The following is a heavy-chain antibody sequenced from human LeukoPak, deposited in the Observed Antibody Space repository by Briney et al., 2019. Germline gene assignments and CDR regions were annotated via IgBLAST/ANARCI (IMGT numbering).Heavy chain of an antibody. CDR1: GGTFSSHA. CDR2: IIPIFGTA. CDR3: ARLRRELLYFDY. V-gene: IGHV1-69*13. Sequence: SVKVSCKASGGTFSSHAISWVRQAPGQGLEWMGGIIPIFGTANYAQKFQGRVTITADESTSTAYMELSSLRSDDTAVYYCARLRRELLYFDYWGQGTLVTVSS. D-gene: IGHD1-26*01. J-gene: IGHJ4*02.